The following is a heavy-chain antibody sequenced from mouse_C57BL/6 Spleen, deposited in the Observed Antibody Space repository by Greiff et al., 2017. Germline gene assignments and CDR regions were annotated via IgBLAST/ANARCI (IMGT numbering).Heavy chain of an antibody. CDR1: GYTFTDYC. Sequence: EVQLQEPGPVLVKPGASVKMSCKASGYTFTDYCMNWVKQSPGKSLEWIGVINPYNGGTSYNQKFKGKATLTVDKSSSTAYMELSSLTSEDSAVYYCARHYGSSLYWYFDVWGTGTTVTVSS. J-gene: IGHJ1*03. V-gene: IGHV1-19*01. CDR2: INPYNGGT. D-gene: IGHD1-1*01. CDR3: ARHYGSSLYWYFDV.